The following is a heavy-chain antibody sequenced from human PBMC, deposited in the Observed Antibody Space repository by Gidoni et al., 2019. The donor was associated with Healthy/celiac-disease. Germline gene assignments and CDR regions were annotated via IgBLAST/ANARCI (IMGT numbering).Heavy chain of an antibody. CDR2: IYYRGST. V-gene: IGHV4-59*01. D-gene: IGHD2-2*02. CDR1: VGSISSYY. CDR3: ARGSGRVIGYTFDY. J-gene: IGHJ4*02. Sequence: QVQLQESGPGLVKPSETLSLTCTVSVGSISSYYWSWIRQPPGKGLEWIGYIYYRGSTNYNPSLKSRVTISVDTSKNQFSLKLSSVTAADTAEYYCARGSGRVIGYTFDYWGQGTLVTVSS.